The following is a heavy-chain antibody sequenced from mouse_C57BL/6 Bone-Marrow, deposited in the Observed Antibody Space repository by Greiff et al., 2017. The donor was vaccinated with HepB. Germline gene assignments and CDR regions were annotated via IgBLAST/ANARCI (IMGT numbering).Heavy chain of an antibody. Sequence: VQLQQSGAELVRPGASVTLSCKASGYTFTDYEMHWVKQTPVHGLEWIGAIDPETGGTAYNQKFKGKAILTADKSSSTAYMELRSLTYEDSAVYYCAGEGFDYWGQGTTLTVSS. J-gene: IGHJ2*01. CDR2: IDPETGGT. CDR1: GYTFTDYE. CDR3: AGEGFDY. V-gene: IGHV1-15*01.